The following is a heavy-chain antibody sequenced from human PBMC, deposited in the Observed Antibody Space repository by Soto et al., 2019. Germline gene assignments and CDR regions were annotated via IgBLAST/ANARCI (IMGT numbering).Heavy chain of an antibody. CDR2: ISSNGGST. CDR3: ARDRYSYGSVWFDP. J-gene: IGHJ5*02. Sequence: GGSLRLSCAASGFTFSSYAMHWVRQAPGKGLEYVSAISSNGGSTYYANSVKGRFTISRDNSKNTLYLQMGSLRAEDMAVYYCARDRYSYGSVWFDPWGQGTLVTVSS. V-gene: IGHV3-64*01. D-gene: IGHD5-18*01. CDR1: GFTFSSYA.